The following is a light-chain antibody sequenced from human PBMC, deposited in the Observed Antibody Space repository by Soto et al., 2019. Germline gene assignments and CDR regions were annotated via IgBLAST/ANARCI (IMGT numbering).Light chain of an antibody. J-gene: IGKJ5*01. CDR3: QQGDTTPIT. V-gene: IGKV1-39*01. CDR2: TAS. Sequence: DIQMTQSPSSLSASVGYRVTITCLASQNIHNHLNWYQQKPGKAPKPLIYTASSLHSGVPSRFSGSASGTDFTLTISSLQPEDFATYYCQQGDTTPITFGQGTRLEI. CDR1: QNIHNH.